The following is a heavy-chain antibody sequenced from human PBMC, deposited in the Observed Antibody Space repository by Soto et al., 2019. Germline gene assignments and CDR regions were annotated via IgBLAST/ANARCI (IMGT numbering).Heavy chain of an antibody. CDR1: VYTFTTYG. CDR2: ISTYNGDT. J-gene: IGHJ6*02. CDR3: ARSRLPYYYGLDV. D-gene: IGHD2-15*01. Sequence: ASVKVSCKASVYTFTTYGITWLRQAPGQGPEWMGWISTYNGDTNYAQKLQGRVTMTTDTSTGTAYMELRTLRSDDTAVYYCARSRLPYYYGLDVWGQGTTVTVS. V-gene: IGHV1-18*01.